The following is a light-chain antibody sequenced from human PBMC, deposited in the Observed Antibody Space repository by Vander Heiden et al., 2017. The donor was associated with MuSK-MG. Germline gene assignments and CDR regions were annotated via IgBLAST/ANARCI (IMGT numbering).Light chain of an antibody. CDR2: GAS. V-gene: IGKV1-9*01. Sequence: DIQLTQSPTFLSACVGDRVIIHFRASQGNSSYLAWYQQKPGEAPKLLIYGASTLQRGVPSKFSGSGAVTQFTLPISAPQPEDFATYYCQQLNNFPTTFGQGTKMDIK. J-gene: IGKJ2*01. CDR1: QGNSSY. CDR3: QQLNNFPTT.